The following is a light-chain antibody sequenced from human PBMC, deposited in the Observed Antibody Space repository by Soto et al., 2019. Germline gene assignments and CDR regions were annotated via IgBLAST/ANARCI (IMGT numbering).Light chain of an antibody. CDR3: QQRSNWPIT. Sequence: EIVLTQSPATLSLSPGERATLSCRASQSVSSYFAWYQQKPGQAPRLLIYDASNRATGIPARFSGSGSETDFTLTISSLEPEDFAVYYCQQRSNWPITFGQGTRLEIK. CDR1: QSVSSY. J-gene: IGKJ5*01. CDR2: DAS. V-gene: IGKV3-11*01.